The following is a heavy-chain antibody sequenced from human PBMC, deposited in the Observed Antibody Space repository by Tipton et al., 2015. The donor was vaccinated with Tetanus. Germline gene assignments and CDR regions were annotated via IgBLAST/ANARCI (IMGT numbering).Heavy chain of an antibody. Sequence: TLSLTCTVSGDSISSGPYSWSWLRQHPGKGLELIGYIYYSGTSYISPSLTRRVSIAVDTSRNQFSLNLTSVTAADTAVYYCARDQGGGRVVRLNWFDPWGQGTLVTVSS. V-gene: IGHV4-31*03. D-gene: IGHD6-6*01. CDR2: IYYSGTS. CDR1: GDSISSGPYS. CDR3: ARDQGGGRVVRLNWFDP. J-gene: IGHJ5*02.